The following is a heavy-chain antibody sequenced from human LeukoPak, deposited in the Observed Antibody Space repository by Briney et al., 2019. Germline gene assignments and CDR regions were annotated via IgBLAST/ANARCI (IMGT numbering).Heavy chain of an antibody. CDR3: ARESYSSGWIIDY. CDR2: ICYSGST. CDR1: GGSISSYY. J-gene: IGHJ4*02. Sequence: SETLSLTCTVSGGSISSYYWSWIRQPPGKGLEWIGYICYSGSTNYNPSLKSRVTISVDTSKNQFSLKLSSVTAADTAVYYCARESYSSGWIIDYWGQGTLVTVSS. D-gene: IGHD6-19*01. V-gene: IGHV4-59*01.